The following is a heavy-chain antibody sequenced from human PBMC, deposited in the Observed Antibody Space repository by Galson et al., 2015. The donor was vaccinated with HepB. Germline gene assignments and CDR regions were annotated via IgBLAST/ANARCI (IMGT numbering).Heavy chain of an antibody. CDR2: IRSKANYYAT. CDR1: GFIFSGSA. V-gene: IGHV3-73*01. Sequence: SLRLSCAASGFIFSGSAIDWVRQASGTGPEWVGRIRSKANYYATLYVPSLKGRFTISRDDSKNMAYLHMRRLKTEDTAVYYCIRLGDLSGYSSRWGQGTLVTVSS. D-gene: IGHD2-2*01. CDR3: IRLGDLSGYSSR. J-gene: IGHJ4*02.